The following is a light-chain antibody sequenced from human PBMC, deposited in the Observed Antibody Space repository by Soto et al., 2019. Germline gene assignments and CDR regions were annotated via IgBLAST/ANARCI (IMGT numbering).Light chain of an antibody. CDR2: GAS. J-gene: IGKJ3*01. Sequence: VVLTQSPATLSLSPGEPATLSCRASRDVYINALAWYQQKPGPTPTLLIYGASTRATGIPDRFSATGSGTEFSLTISSVEPEDFAVYYCQQYGASPFTFGPGTRVEI. V-gene: IGKV3-20*01. CDR1: RDVYINA. CDR3: QQYGASPFT.